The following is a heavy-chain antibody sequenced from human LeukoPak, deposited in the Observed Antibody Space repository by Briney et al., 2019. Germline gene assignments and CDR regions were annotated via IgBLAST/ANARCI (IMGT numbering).Heavy chain of an antibody. D-gene: IGHD5-18*01. CDR2: INHSGST. CDR3: ARRGYSYGYVGSNWFDP. V-gene: IGHV4-34*01. J-gene: IGHJ5*02. CDR1: GGSFSGYY. Sequence: SETLSLTCAVYGGSFSGYYWSWIRQPPGKGLEWIGEINHSGSTNYNPSLKSRVTISVDTSKNQFSLKLSSVTAADKAVYYCARRGYSYGYVGSNWFDPWGQGTLVTVSS.